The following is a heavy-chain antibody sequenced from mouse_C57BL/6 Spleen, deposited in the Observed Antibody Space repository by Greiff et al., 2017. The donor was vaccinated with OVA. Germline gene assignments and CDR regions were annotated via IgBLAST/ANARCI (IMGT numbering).Heavy chain of an antibody. CDR3: ARGDYGTYAMDY. V-gene: IGHV1-55*01. Sequence: QVQLKQSGAELVKPGASVKMSCKASGYTFTSDWITWVKQRPGQGLEWIGDIYPGSGSTNYNEKFKSKATLTVDTSSSTAYMQLSSLTSEDSAVYYCARGDYGTYAMDYWGQGTSVTVSS. CDR1: GYTFTSDW. CDR2: IYPGSGST. J-gene: IGHJ4*01. D-gene: IGHD1-1*01.